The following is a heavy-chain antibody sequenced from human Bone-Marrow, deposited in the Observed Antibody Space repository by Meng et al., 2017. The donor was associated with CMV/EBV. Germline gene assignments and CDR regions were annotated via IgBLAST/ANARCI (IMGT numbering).Heavy chain of an antibody. D-gene: IGHD2-21*01. CDR3: ARDLNFQIRLDWGGDCDSD. J-gene: IGHJ4*02. CDR1: GGTFSSYA. V-gene: IGHV1-69*05. CDR2: IIPIFGTA. Sequence: SVKVSCKAAGGTFSSYAISWVRQAPGQGLEWMGGIIPIFGTANYAQKFQGRVTITTDESTSTAYMELSSLRSEDTAVYYCARDLNFQIRLDWGGDCDSDWGQGTLVTVSS.